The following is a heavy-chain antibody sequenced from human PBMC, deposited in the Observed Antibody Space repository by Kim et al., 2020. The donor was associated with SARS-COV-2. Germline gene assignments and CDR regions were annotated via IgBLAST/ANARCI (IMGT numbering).Heavy chain of an antibody. CDR1: GYSFTSYW. CDR2: IYPGDSDT. D-gene: IGHD3-9*01. Sequence: GESLKISCKGSGYSFTSYWIGWVRQMPGKGLEWMGIIYPGDSDTRYSPSFQGQVTISADKSISTAYLQWSSLKASDTAMYYCARLFGEAYYDILGPDYWGQGTLVTVSS. CDR3: ARLFGEAYYDILGPDY. J-gene: IGHJ4*02. V-gene: IGHV5-51*01.